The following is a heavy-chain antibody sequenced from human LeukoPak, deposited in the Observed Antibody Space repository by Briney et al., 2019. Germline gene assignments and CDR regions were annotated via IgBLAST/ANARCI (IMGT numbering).Heavy chain of an antibody. CDR2: IYHSGST. CDR1: GGSISSSNW. V-gene: IGHV4-4*02. Sequence: KPSGTLSLTCAVSGGSISSSNWWSWVRQPPGKGLEWIGEIYHSGSTNYNPSLKSRVTMSVDTSKNQFSLKLSSVTAADTAVYYCARSLWPGYDSSGTFDYWGQGTLVTVSS. D-gene: IGHD3-22*01. CDR3: ARSLWPGYDSSGTFDY. J-gene: IGHJ4*02.